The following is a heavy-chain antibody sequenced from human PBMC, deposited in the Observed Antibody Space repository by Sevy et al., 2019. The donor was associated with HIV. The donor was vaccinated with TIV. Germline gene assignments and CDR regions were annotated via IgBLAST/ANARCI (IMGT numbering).Heavy chain of an antibody. V-gene: IGHV3-15*01. D-gene: IGHD3-3*01. CDR2: IKSKTDGGTT. Sequence: GGSLRLSCAASGFTFSNAWMSWVRQAPGKGLEWVGRIKSKTDGGTTDYAAPVKGRFTISRDDSKNTLYLQMNSLKTKDTAVYYCTTPSPAYYDFWSGYPPDYYGMDVWGQGTTVTVSS. CDR1: GFTFSNAW. CDR3: TTPSPAYYDFWSGYPPDYYGMDV. J-gene: IGHJ6*02.